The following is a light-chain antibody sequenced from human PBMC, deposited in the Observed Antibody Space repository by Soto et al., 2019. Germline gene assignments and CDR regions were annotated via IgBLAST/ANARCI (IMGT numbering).Light chain of an antibody. J-gene: IGKJ2*01. CDR2: KAS. CDR1: QSVSSW. V-gene: IGKV1-5*03. CDR3: QQYNSYSPLMYT. Sequence: DILMTQSPSTLSASVGDRVTITCRASQSVSSWLAWYQQKPGKAPKLLIYKASSLESGVPLRFSGSGSGTEFTLTISSLQHDDFATYYCQQYNSYSPLMYTFGQGTKLEIK.